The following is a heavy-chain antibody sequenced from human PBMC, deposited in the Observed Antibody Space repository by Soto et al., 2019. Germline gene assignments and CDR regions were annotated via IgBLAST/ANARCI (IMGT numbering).Heavy chain of an antibody. CDR3: SRPQVAATTERTGLDG. V-gene: IGHV4-31*03. D-gene: IGHD2-15*01. CDR2: IYYSGST. CDR1: GGSISSGGYY. J-gene: IGHJ6*02. Sequence: SVTLSLTCTVSGGSISSGGYYWSWFCKLTGKGLEWIGYIYYSGSTYYNPSLRSRLRISVDTSKNQFSLRLNSVTAADTAIYYRSRPQVAATTERTGLDGWGQGTTVTVSS.